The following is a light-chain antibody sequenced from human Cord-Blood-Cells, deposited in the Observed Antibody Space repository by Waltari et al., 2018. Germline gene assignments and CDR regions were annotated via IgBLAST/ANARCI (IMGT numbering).Light chain of an antibody. CDR2: AAA. V-gene: IGKV1-39*01. CDR3: QQSYSTPYT. J-gene: IGKJ2*01. Sequence: DIQMSQSPSSMSASLGDRVTITCRASQSISSYLNWYLQKPGKAPKLLSYAAASLQSGVPSRFSGSGSGTEFTLTISSLQPEDFATYYCQQSYSTPYTFGQGTRLEIK. CDR1: QSISSY.